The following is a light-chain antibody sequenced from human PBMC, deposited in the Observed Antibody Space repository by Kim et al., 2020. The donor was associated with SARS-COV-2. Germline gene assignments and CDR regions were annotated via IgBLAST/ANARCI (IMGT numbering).Light chain of an antibody. CDR1: SSDVGGYNF. V-gene: IGLV2-14*03. Sequence: GQSITISRTGTSSDVGGYNFVSWYQQHPGKVPKLLIYDVSNRPSGVSNRFSGSKSGNTASLTISGLQAEDEADYYCSSYTNSDTRVFGGGTQLTVL. CDR3: SSYTNSDTRV. CDR2: DVS. J-gene: IGLJ3*02.